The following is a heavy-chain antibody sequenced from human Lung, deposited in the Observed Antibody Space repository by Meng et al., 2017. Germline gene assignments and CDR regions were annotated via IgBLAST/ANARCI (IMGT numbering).Heavy chain of an antibody. CDR2: IKQDGSEK. D-gene: IGHD6-13*01. CDR1: GFTFSSYW. CDR3: AREVGYSSSWKNYYYGMDV. J-gene: IGHJ6*02. Sequence: GESLKISCAASGFTFSSYWMSWVRQAPGKGLEWVANIKQDGSEKYYVDSVKGRFTISRDNAKNSLYLQMNSLGAEDTAVYYCAREVGYSSSWKNYYYGMDVWGQGTTVTVSS. V-gene: IGHV3-7*01.